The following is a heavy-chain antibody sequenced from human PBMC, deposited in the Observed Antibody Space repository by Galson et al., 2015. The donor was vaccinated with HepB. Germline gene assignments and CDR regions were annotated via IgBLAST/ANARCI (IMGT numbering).Heavy chain of an antibody. CDR2: IKSIADGGTT. J-gene: IGHJ4*02. CDR1: GFTFNNAW. CDR3: TALATMVRGVPFDY. V-gene: IGHV3-15*01. Sequence: SLRLSCAASGFTFNNAWMSWVRQSPGKGLEWVGRIKSIADGGTTDYAAPVKGRFTISRDDSKNMLYLQMNSLKTEDTAVYFCTALATMVRGVPFDYWGQGTLVTVSS. D-gene: IGHD3-10*01.